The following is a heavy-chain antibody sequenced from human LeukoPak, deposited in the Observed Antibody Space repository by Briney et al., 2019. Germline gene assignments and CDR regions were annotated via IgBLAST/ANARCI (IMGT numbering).Heavy chain of an antibody. Sequence: SETLSLTCTVSGGSISSYYWSWIRQPPGKGLEWIGYIYYSGSTNYNPSLESRVTISVDTSKNQFSLKLSSVTAADTAVYYCAVIHGYSSGWYEYWGQGTLVTVSS. D-gene: IGHD6-19*01. CDR1: GGSISSYY. V-gene: IGHV4-59*01. CDR2: IYYSGST. CDR3: AVIHGYSSGWYEY. J-gene: IGHJ4*02.